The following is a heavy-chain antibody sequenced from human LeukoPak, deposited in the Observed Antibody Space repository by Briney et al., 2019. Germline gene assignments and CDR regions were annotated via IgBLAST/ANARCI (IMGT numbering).Heavy chain of an antibody. V-gene: IGHV4-59*01. J-gene: IGHJ4*02. CDR3: ARVCPDDSSGYHPLYFDY. CDR1: GGSFSGFY. CDR2: IYYSGST. D-gene: IGHD3-22*01. Sequence: SETLSLTCAVYGGSFSGFYWSRIRQPPGKGLEWIGYIYYSGSTNYNPSLKSRVTISVDTSKNQFSLKLSSVTAADTAVYYCARVCPDDSSGYHPLYFDYWGQGTLVTVSS.